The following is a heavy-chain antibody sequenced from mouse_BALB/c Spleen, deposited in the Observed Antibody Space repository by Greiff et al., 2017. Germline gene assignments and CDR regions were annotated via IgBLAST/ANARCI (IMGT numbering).Heavy chain of an antibody. CDR1: GFTFSSYA. J-gene: IGHJ3*01. V-gene: IGHV5-9-3*01. CDR3: ARQDD. Sequence: EVKLVESGGGLVKPGGSLKLSCAASGFTFSSYAMSWVRQTPEKRLEWVATISSGGSYTYYPDSVKGRFTISRDNAKNTLYLQMSSLRSEDTAMYYCARQDDWGQGTLVTVSA. CDR2: ISSGGSYT.